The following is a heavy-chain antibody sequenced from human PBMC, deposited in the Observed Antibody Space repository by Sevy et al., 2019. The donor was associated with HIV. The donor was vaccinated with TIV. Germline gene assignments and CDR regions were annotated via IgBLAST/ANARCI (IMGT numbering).Heavy chain of an antibody. CDR2: IYTNANT. D-gene: IGHD6-13*01. CDR1: GGSISSNY. Sequence: SETLSLTCTVSGGSISSNYWGWIRPPAGKGLGWIGRIYTNANTNYSPSPKRRVTMSLDTSKNQFYLNLSSVTAADTAVYYCAKGSSWYTWFDPWGQGTLVTVSS. J-gene: IGHJ5*02. V-gene: IGHV4-4*07. CDR3: AKGSSWYTWFDP.